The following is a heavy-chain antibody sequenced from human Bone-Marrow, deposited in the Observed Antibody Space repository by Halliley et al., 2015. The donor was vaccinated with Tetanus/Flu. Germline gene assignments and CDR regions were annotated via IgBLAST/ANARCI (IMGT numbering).Heavy chain of an antibody. CDR3: ARAGGPYYDLDF. CDR2: IYSGGNP. Sequence: LGGIGNIYSGGNPNYTPSLKSRVAISVDTSKSQFSLTLTSVPAADTAVYFCARAGGPYYDLDFWGQGTLVTVSS. D-gene: IGHD3-3*01. J-gene: IGHJ4*02. V-gene: IGHV4-59*01.